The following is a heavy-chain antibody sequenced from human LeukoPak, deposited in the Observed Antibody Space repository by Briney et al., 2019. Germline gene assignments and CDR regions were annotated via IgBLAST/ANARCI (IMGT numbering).Heavy chain of an antibody. V-gene: IGHV4-39*07. CDR3: ARAGWYTLDN. CDR1: GGSISSSSYY. J-gene: IGHJ4*02. D-gene: IGHD2-15*01. Sequence: SETLSLTCTVSGGSISSSSYYWGWIRQPPGKGLEWIGSIYHSGSTYYNPSLKSRVTISVDTSKNQFSLKLSSVTAADTAVYYCARAGWYTLDNWGQGTLVTVSS. CDR2: IYHSGST.